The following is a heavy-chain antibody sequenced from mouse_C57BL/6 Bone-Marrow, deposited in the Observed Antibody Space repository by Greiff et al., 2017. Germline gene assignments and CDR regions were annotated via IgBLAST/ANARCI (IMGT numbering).Heavy chain of an antibody. D-gene: IGHD1-1*01. V-gene: IGHV5-6*01. J-gene: IGHJ1*03. CDR2: ISSGGSYT. CDR1: GFTFSSYG. Sequence: DVHLVESGGDLVKPGGSLKLSCAASGFTFSSYGMSWVRQTPDKRLEWVATISSGGSYTYYPDSVKGRFTISRDNAKNTLYLQMSRLKSEDTAMYYCARRVHLSRYFDVWGTGTTVTVSS. CDR3: ARRVHLSRYFDV.